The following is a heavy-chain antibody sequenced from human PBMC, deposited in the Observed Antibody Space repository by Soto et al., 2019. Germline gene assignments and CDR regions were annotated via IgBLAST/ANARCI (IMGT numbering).Heavy chain of an antibody. CDR3: ARDYYEAPLKS. CDR1: GLTVSTNY. CDR2: IDSGRTT. D-gene: IGHD3-22*01. J-gene: IGHJ4*02. V-gene: IGHV3-53*01. Sequence: RGGALRLSLTASGLTVSTNYMCRIRQAPGKGLEWVSVIDSGRTTYYADSVKGRFTISRDNSKNTLYLQMNTLRDKDTAVYYCARDYYEAPLKSRGQGTLLSVSS.